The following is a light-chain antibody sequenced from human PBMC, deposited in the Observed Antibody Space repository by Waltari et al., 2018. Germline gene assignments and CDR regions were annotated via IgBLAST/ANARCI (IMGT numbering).Light chain of an antibody. CDR3: QQRSNWPPYT. Sequence: IVLTQSPATLSLSPGERSTLSCRDSQSVSSYLAWYQQKPGQAPRLLIYDASNRATGIPARFSGSGSGTDFTLTISSLEPEDFAVYYCQQRSNWPPYTFGQGTKLEI. CDR1: QSVSSY. V-gene: IGKV3-11*01. J-gene: IGKJ2*01. CDR2: DAS.